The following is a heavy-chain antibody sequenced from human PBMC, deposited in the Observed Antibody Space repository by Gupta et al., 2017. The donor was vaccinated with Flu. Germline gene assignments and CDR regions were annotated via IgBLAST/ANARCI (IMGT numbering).Heavy chain of an antibody. V-gene: IGHV4-61*02. CDR3: ARVHSGAAAGRKWFDP. D-gene: IGHD6-13*01. Sequence: QVQLQESGPGLVKPSQTLSLTCPVSGGSISSGSYSWSWIRQPAGKGLEWIGRIYTSGSTNYNPSLKSRVTISVDTSKNQFSLKLSSVTAADTAVYYCARVHSGAAAGRKWFDPWGQGTLVTVSS. J-gene: IGHJ5*02. CDR1: GGSISSGSYS. CDR2: IYTSGST.